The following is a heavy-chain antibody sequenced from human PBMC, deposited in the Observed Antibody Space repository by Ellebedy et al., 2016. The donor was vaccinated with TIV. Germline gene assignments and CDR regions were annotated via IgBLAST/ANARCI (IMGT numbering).Heavy chain of an antibody. D-gene: IGHD2-15*01. CDR2: ISGGVGTT. Sequence: GESLKISCAASGFTFSNYLMSSVRQAPGKGLEWVSSISGGVGTTYYADSVKGRFTISRDNSKNTLYLQMNSLRAEDPAVYYCAKGCGGSCYWEAYWGQGTLVTVSS. V-gene: IGHV3-23*01. CDR1: GFTFSNYL. J-gene: IGHJ4*02. CDR3: AKGCGGSCYWEAY.